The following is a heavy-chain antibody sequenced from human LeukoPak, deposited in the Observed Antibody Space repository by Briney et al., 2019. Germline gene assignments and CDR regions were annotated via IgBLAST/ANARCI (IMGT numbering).Heavy chain of an antibody. J-gene: IGHJ4*02. CDR1: GFTFSSYT. Sequence: PGGSLRLSCAASGFTFSSYTMNWIRQPPGKGLEWIGEINHSGSTNYNPSLKSRVTISVDTSKNQFSLKLSSVTAADTAVYYCARRSKDTSGYYYFDYWGQGTLVTVSS. V-gene: IGHV4-34*01. CDR3: ARRSKDTSGYYYFDY. D-gene: IGHD3-22*01. CDR2: INHSGST.